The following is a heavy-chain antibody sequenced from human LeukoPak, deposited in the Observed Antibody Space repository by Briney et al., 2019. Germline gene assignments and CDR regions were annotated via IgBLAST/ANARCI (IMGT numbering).Heavy chain of an antibody. D-gene: IGHD3-3*01. V-gene: IGHV4-31*03. CDR3: AREAPITIFGVAPDAFDI. CDR2: IYYSGST. Sequence: SETLSLTCTVSGGSISSGGYYWSWLRQHPGQGLEWIGYIYYSGSTYYNPSLKSRVTISVDTSKNQFSLKLSSVTAADTAVYYCAREAPITIFGVAPDAFDIWGQGTMVTVSS. J-gene: IGHJ3*02. CDR1: GGSISSGGYY.